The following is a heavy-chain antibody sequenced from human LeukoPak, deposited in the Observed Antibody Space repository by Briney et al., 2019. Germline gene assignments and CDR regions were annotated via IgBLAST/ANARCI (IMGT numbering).Heavy chain of an antibody. CDR1: GFTFNNDA. V-gene: IGHV3-23*01. J-gene: IGHJ4*02. D-gene: IGHD4-17*01. Sequence: GGALRLSCAASGFTFNNDAMNWVRQAPGKGLEWVSSISGGGETTYYADSVKGRFTISRDNSKNTLYLQMNSLRAEDTAVHYCAKDQDPLRYDYWGQGTLVTVSS. CDR3: AKDQDPLRYDY. CDR2: ISGGGETT.